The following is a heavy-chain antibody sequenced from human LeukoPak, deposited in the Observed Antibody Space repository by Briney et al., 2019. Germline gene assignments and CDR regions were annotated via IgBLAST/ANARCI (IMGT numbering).Heavy chain of an antibody. Sequence: PGGSLRLSCAASGFTFTDYWMHWVRQAPGKGLVWVSRINSDGSSTSYADSVKGRFTISRDNAKKTVYLQMNSLTAEDTAVYYCAREGVGFWSGYYTFWGQGTLVTVSS. V-gene: IGHV3-74*01. CDR3: AREGVGFWSGYYTF. J-gene: IGHJ4*02. D-gene: IGHD3-3*01. CDR1: GFTFTDYW. CDR2: INSDGSST.